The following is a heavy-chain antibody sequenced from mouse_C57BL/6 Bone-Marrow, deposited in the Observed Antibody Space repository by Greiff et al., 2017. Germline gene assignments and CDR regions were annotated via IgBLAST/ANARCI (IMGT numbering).Heavy chain of an antibody. V-gene: IGHV1-64*01. CDR3: ARKGRYYYGSSSFFEY. D-gene: IGHD1-1*01. Sequence: QVQLQQPGAELVKPGASVKLSCKASGYTFTSYWMHWVKQRPGQGLEWIGMIHPNSGSTNYNEKFKGKATLTVDKSSSTAYMQLSSLTSADSAVYYCARKGRYYYGSSSFFEYWGQGTTLTVSS. CDR1: GYTFTSYW. CDR2: IHPNSGST. J-gene: IGHJ2*01.